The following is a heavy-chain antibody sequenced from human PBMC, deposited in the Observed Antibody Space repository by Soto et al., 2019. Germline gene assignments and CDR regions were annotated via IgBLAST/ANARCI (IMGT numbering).Heavy chain of an antibody. V-gene: IGHV1-8*01. D-gene: IGHD2-15*01. CDR2: MNPSSGNT. CDR3: ARGVRSLTRYYFDY. Sequence: QVQLVQSGAEVKKPGASVKVSCKASGYTFTSYDINWVRQATGQGLEWMGWMNPSSGNTGYAQKFQGRVTMTCNTSISTAYMELTSLRSDDTAVYYCARGVRSLTRYYFDYWGQGILVTVSS. CDR1: GYTFTSYD. J-gene: IGHJ4*02.